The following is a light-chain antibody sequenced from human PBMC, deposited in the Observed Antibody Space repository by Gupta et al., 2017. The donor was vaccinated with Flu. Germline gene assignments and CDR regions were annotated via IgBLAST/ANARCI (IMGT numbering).Light chain of an antibody. CDR2: GAS. Sequence: DIQMTPSPSSLSASVGDSVAIPCRASRSVTTHLNWYQQKPGQVPELLIFGASSLESGVPSSYNGSGSGTELTITTTSLQPEDSATFYCQQTYSAPYTFAQGTRVHI. CDR3: QQTYSAPYT. V-gene: IGKV1-39*01. J-gene: IGKJ2*01. CDR1: RSVTTH.